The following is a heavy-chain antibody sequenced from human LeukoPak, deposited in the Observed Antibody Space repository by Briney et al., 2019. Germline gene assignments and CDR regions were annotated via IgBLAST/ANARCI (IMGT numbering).Heavy chain of an antibody. Sequence: ASVKVSCKVSGYTLTELSMHWVRQAPGKGLEWMGGFDPEDGETIYAQKFQGRVTMTEDTSTDTAYMELSSLRSEDTAVYYCARAGGLVRGVTWYYFDYWGQGTLVTVSS. CDR3: ARAGGLVRGVTWYYFDY. CDR2: FDPEDGET. V-gene: IGHV1-24*01. CDR1: GYTLTELS. D-gene: IGHD3-10*01. J-gene: IGHJ4*02.